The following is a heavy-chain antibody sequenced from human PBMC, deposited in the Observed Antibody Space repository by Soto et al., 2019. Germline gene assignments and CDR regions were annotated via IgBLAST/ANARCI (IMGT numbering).Heavy chain of an antibody. D-gene: IGHD4-4*01. J-gene: IGHJ4*02. CDR2: IIPIFGTP. Sequence: SVKVSCKASGVTFSRQDMRWVRQAPGQGLEWMGGIIPIFGTPQYAEKFQDRITITADESTSTAYMELSSLTSEDTAAYYCATNEGRDNYSFDHWGQGTLVTVSS. CDR3: ATNEGRDNYSFDH. CDR1: GVTFSRQD. V-gene: IGHV1-69*13.